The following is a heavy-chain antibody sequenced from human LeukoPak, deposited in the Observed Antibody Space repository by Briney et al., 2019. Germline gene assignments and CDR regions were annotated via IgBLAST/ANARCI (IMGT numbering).Heavy chain of an antibody. Sequence: GGSLRLSCAASGFTFSTYAMSWVRQAPGKGLEWVSGISGSGLSTSYADSVKGRFTISRDNSRSTLYLQMNSLRPEDTAIYYCAREGYYGSGSPPSLYFDYWGQGTLVTVSS. V-gene: IGHV3-23*01. CDR3: AREGYYGSGSPPSLYFDY. CDR2: ISGSGLST. D-gene: IGHD3-10*01. J-gene: IGHJ4*02. CDR1: GFTFSTYA.